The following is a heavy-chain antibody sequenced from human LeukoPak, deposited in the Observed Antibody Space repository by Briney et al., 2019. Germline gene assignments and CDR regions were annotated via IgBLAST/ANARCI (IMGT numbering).Heavy chain of an antibody. J-gene: IGHJ4*02. D-gene: IGHD3-16*01. CDR3: AKVGGVAYGGSGFDY. CDR2: INPNSGGT. Sequence: ASVKVSCKASGYTFTGYYMHWVRQAPGQGLEWMGWINPNSGGTNYAQKFQGRVTMTRDTSISTAYMELSRLRSDDTAVYYCAKVGGVAYGGSGFDYWGQGTLVTVSS. V-gene: IGHV1-2*02. CDR1: GYTFTGYY.